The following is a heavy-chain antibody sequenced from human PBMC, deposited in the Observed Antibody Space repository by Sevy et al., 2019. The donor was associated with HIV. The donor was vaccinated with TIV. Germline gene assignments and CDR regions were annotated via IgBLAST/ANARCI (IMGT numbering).Heavy chain of an antibody. CDR1: GFTFRRYG. V-gene: IGHV3-33*06. J-gene: IGHJ4*02. Sequence: GGSLRLSCAASGFTFRRYGMHWVRRAPGKGLEWVAGIWFDGTQKYYLESVKGRFSISRENSKKMVYLQMNSLRAEDTAVYYCAKDFFEGDVISNFDSWGQGTLVTVSS. CDR2: IWFDGTQK. CDR3: AKDFFEGDVISNFDS. D-gene: IGHD3-3*01.